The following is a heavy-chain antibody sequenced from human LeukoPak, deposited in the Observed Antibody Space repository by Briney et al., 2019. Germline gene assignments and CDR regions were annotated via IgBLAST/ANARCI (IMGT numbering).Heavy chain of an antibody. CDR3: ARGAPYYDILTGYPTVGYFDL. D-gene: IGHD3-9*01. CDR2: IYHSGST. Sequence: SETLSLTCAVSGYSISSGYYWGWIRQPPGKGLEWIGSIYHSGSTNYNPSLKSRVTISVDTSKNQFSLKLSSVTAADTAVYYCARGAPYYDILTGYPTVGYFDLWGRGTLVTVSS. J-gene: IGHJ2*01. CDR1: GYSISSGYY. V-gene: IGHV4-38-2*01.